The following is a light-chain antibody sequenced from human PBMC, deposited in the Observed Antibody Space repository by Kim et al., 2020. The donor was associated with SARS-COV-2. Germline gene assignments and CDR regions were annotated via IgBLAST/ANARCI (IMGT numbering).Light chain of an antibody. Sequence: IVLTQSPGTLSLSPGERATLSCRASQTISNNYFGWYQQKPGQAPRLLIYVASSRAPGIPDRFSGSGSGTDFTLTISRLEPEDFAVYYCQQYGNSVLTFGQGTRVDIK. CDR3: QQYGNSVLT. CDR2: VAS. CDR1: QTISNNY. J-gene: IGKJ1*01. V-gene: IGKV3-20*01.